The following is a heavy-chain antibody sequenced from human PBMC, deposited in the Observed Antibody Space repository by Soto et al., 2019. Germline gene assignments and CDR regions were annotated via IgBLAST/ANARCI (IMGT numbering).Heavy chain of an antibody. CDR2: IYHSGST. D-gene: IGHD3-10*01. J-gene: IGHJ6*01. CDR1: GGSISSGGYS. V-gene: IGHV4-30-2*01. CDR3: ARGLTMVRVVGGMDV. Sequence: SETLSLTCAVSGGSISSGGYSWSWIRQPPGKGLEWIGYIYHSGSTYYNPSLKSRVTISVDRSKNQFSLKLSSVTAADTAVYYCARGLTMVRVVGGMDVRGQGNTVTASS.